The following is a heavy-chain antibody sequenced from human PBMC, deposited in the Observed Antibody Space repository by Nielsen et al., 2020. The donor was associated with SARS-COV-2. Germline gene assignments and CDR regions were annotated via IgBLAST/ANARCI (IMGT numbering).Heavy chain of an antibody. D-gene: IGHD4-17*01. CDR1: GFTVSSNY. CDR3: ATAGWFDP. Sequence: GESLKISCAASGFTVSSNYMSWVRQAPGKGLEWVSVIYSGGSTYYADSVKGRFTISRDNAKNTLYLQMNSLRAEDTAVYYCATAGWFDPWGQGTLVTVSS. CDR2: IYSGGST. J-gene: IGHJ5*02. V-gene: IGHV3-53*01.